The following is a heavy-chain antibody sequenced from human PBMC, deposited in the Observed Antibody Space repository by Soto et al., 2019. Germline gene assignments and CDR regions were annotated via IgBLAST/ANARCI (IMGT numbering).Heavy chain of an antibody. V-gene: IGHV3-21*01. CDR2: ISSTSSYI. D-gene: IGHD3-3*01. CDR1: GFTFSSYS. Sequence: GGSLRLSCAASGFTFSSYSMHWVRQAPGKGLEWVSSISSTSSYIYYADSLKGRFTISRDNAKNSLYLQMNSLRAEDTAVYYCARVSRVEWLVYGYYFDYWGQGTLVTVSS. CDR3: ARVSRVEWLVYGYYFDY. J-gene: IGHJ4*02.